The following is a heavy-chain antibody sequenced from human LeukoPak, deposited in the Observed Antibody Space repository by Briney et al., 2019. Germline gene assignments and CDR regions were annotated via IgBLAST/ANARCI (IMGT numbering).Heavy chain of an antibody. D-gene: IGHD1-26*01. J-gene: IGHJ4*02. Sequence: GASVKVSCKASGYTFTSYAMHWVRQAPGQRLEWMGWINAGNGNTKYSQKFQGRVTITRDTSASTAYMELSSLRSEDTAVYYCASCCEVGATTWYFDYWGQGTLVTVSS. V-gene: IGHV1-3*01. CDR3: ASCCEVGATTWYFDY. CDR1: GYTFTSYA. CDR2: INAGNGNT.